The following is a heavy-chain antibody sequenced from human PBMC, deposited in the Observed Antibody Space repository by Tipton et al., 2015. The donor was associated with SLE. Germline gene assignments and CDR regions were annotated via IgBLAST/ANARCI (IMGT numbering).Heavy chain of an antibody. CDR1: GGSIYGYY. Sequence: TLSLTCTVSGGSIYGYYWSWIRQAPGKGLDWIGEINYSGSTSYNPSLKSRVTISVDMSNNQFSLRLSSVTAADTAVYYCARVASTSRDNWFDPWGQGTLVTVSS. J-gene: IGHJ5*02. D-gene: IGHD2-2*01. CDR2: INYSGST. V-gene: IGHV4-59*01. CDR3: ARVASTSRDNWFDP.